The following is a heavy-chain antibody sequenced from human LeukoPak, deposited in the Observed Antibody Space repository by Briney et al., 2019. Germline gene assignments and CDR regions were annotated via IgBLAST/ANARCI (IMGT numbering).Heavy chain of an antibody. Sequence: PSETLSLTCAVYGGSFSGYYWSWLRQPPGKGLEWLGEINHSGSTNYNPSLKSRVTISVDTSKNQFSLKLSSVTATDTAVYYCAREAQYYYDSSGYYNPIDYWGQGTLVTVSS. CDR3: AREAQYYYDSSGYYNPIDY. J-gene: IGHJ4*02. CDR1: GGSFSGYY. CDR2: INHSGST. V-gene: IGHV4-34*01. D-gene: IGHD3-22*01.